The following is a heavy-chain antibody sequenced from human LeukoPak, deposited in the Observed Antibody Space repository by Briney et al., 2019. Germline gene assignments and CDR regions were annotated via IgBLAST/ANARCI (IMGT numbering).Heavy chain of an antibody. J-gene: IGHJ6*03. CDR1: GGSISSYY. CDR3: ARIAGDFGTKYYYYYMDV. V-gene: IGHV4-4*07. Sequence: PSETLSLTCTVSGGSISSYYWSWIRQPAGKGLERIGRIYTSGSTNYNPSLKSRVTMSVDTSKNQFSLKLSSVTAADTAVYYCARIAGDFGTKYYYYYMDVWGKGTTVTVSS. CDR2: IYTSGST. D-gene: IGHD2-21*01.